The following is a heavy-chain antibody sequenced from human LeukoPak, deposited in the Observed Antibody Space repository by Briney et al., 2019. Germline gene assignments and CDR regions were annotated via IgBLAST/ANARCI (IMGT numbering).Heavy chain of an antibody. V-gene: IGHV3-23*01. Sequence: GGSLRLSCAASGFNFNNFAMSWVRQAPGKGLEWLSAMTGPADTTYYAEPVKGRFTISRDYSKSMVFLRMNSLRVEDTAIYYCAKGAEIDHWGQGTLVTVSS. J-gene: IGHJ4*02. CDR2: MTGPADTT. CDR3: AKGAEIDH. CDR1: GFNFNNFA.